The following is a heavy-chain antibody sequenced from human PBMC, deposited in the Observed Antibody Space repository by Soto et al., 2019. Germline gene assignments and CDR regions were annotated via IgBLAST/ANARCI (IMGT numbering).Heavy chain of an antibody. J-gene: IGHJ4*02. D-gene: IGHD1-26*01. CDR2: ISANNGNT. V-gene: IGHV1-18*01. Sequence: QVQLVQSGAEVKKPGASVKVSCKASGYTFTSYGISWVRQAPGQGLEWMGWISANNGNTSYAQNLQGRVTMTTDTTTSTAYIEVRSLRSGDTAVYYCARDRGSYALEYCGQGTLVTVSS. CDR1: GYTFTSYG. CDR3: ARDRGSYALEY.